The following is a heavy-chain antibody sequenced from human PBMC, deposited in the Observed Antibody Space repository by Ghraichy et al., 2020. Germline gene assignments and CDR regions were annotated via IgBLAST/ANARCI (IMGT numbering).Heavy chain of an antibody. CDR2: INHSGST. J-gene: IGHJ3*02. CDR1: GGSFSGYY. D-gene: IGHD4/OR15-4a*01. V-gene: IGHV4-34*01. CDR3: ARLSSLGTNFDAFDI. Sequence: SQTLSLTCAVYGGSFSGYYWSWISQPPGKGLEWIGEINHSGSTNYNPSLKSRVPISVDTSKNQFSLKLSSVIAEDTAVYYCARLSSLGTNFDAFDIWDQGTMVTVSS.